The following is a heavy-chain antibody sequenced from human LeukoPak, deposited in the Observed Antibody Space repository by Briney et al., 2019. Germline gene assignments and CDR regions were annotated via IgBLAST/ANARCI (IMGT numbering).Heavy chain of an antibody. D-gene: IGHD3-22*01. Sequence: PGGSLRLSCAASGXTFNSYVMSWVRQAPGKGLEWVSSISGSGGSTYYADSVKGRFTISRDNSKNTLYLQMNSLRVEDTAVYYCATGRYSSGYYFPDYWGQGTLVTVSS. CDR1: GXTFNSYV. V-gene: IGHV3-23*01. J-gene: IGHJ4*02. CDR3: ATGRYSSGYYFPDY. CDR2: ISGSGGST.